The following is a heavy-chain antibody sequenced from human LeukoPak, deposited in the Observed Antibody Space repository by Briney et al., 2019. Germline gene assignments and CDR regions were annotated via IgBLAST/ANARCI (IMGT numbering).Heavy chain of an antibody. CDR1: GFTFSSYA. Sequence: GGSLRLSCAASGFTFSSYAMHWVRQAPGKGLEWVAVISYDGSNKYYADSVKGRFTISRDNSKNTLYLQMNSLRAEDTAVYYCARDAVEVRGVIIPYYFDYWGQGTLVTVSS. D-gene: IGHD3-10*01. V-gene: IGHV3-30-3*01. CDR3: ARDAVEVRGVIIPYYFDY. J-gene: IGHJ4*02. CDR2: ISYDGSNK.